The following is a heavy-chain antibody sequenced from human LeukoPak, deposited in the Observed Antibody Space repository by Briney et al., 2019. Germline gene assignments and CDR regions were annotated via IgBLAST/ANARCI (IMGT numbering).Heavy chain of an antibody. CDR2: IRYDGSNK. J-gene: IGHJ4*02. D-gene: IGHD2-2*01. CDR3: AKDRRPSSSSTSCSDY. Sequence: GGSLRLSCAASGFTFSNYGMHWFRQAPGKGLEWVAFIRYDGSNKYYADSVKGRFTISRDDSKNTLYLQMHSLRAEDTAVYYCAKDRRPSSSSTSCSDYWGQGTLVTVSS. V-gene: IGHV3-30*02. CDR1: GFTFSNYG.